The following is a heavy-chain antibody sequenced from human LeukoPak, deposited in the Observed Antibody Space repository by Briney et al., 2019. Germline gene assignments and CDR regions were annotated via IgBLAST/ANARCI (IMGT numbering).Heavy chain of an antibody. CDR2: ISSSGSTI. J-gene: IGHJ4*02. Sequence: GGSLRLSCAASGFTFSSYEMNWVRQAPGKGLEWVSYISSSGSTIYYADSVKGRFTISRDNAKNSPYLQMNSLRAEDTAVYYCARDSSWDFDYWGQGTLVTVSS. D-gene: IGHD7-27*01. V-gene: IGHV3-48*03. CDR3: ARDSSWDFDY. CDR1: GFTFSSYE.